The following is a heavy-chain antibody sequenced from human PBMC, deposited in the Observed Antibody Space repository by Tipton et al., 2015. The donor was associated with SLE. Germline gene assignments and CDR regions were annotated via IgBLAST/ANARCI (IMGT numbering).Heavy chain of an antibody. CDR3: ARGGCTGGVCYPNWFDP. CDR1: GGSFSGYY. D-gene: IGHD2-8*02. Sequence: TLSLTCAVYGGSFSGYYWSWIRQPPGKGLEWIGEINHSGSTNYNPSLKSRVTISVDTSKNQFSLKLSSVTAADTAVYYCARGGCTGGVCYPNWFDPWGQGTLVTVSS. CDR2: INHSGST. J-gene: IGHJ5*02. V-gene: IGHV4-34*01.